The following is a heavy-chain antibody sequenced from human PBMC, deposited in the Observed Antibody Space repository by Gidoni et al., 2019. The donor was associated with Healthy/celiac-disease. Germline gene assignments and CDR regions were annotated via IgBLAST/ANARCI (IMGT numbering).Heavy chain of an antibody. CDR3: ARDFMVGATFQYFDY. J-gene: IGHJ4*02. CDR1: GGTFSSYA. D-gene: IGHD1-26*01. CDR2: IIPIFGTA. V-gene: IGHV1-69*06. Sequence: QVQLVQSGAEVKKPGSSVKVSCKASGGTFSSYAISWVRQAPGQGLEWMGGIIPIFGTANYAQKFQGRVTITSDKSTSTAYRELSSLRSEDTAVYYCARDFMVGATFQYFDYWGQGTRVTGSS.